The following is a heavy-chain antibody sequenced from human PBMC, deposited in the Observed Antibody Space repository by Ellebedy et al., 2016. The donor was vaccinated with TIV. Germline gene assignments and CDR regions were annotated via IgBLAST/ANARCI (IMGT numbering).Heavy chain of an antibody. D-gene: IGHD6-13*01. Sequence: MPSETLSLTCAVYGGSFSGYYWSWIRQPPGKGLEWIGEINHSGSSNYNPSLKSRVTISVDTSENQFSLRLSAVTAADTAIYFCAREADGSSWYDYWGQGTLVTVSS. V-gene: IGHV4-34*01. CDR3: AREADGSSWYDY. CDR2: INHSGSS. J-gene: IGHJ4*02. CDR1: GGSFSGYY.